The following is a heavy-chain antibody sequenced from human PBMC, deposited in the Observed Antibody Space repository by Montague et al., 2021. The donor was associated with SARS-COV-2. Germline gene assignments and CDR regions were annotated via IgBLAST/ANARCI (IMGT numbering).Heavy chain of an antibody. Sequence: SETLSLTCAVYGGSFSGYYWSWICQPPGKGLEWIGEINHSGSTNYNPSLKSRVTISVDTSKNQFYLKLSSVTAADTAVYYCARGMRRPYYYYYGMDVWGQGTTVTVSS. V-gene: IGHV4-34*01. CDR2: INHSGST. CDR3: ARGMRRPYYYYYGMDV. J-gene: IGHJ6*02. CDR1: GGSFSGYY.